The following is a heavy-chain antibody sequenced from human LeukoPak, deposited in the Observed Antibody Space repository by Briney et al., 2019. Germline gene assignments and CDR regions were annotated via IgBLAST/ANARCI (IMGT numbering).Heavy chain of an antibody. Sequence: SGPTLMKPTQTLTLTCTFSGFSLRTSGVGVGWIRQPPEKALEWLSLIYWNDDKRYSPSLKSRLTITKDTSKNKVVLTMTNMDPVDAATYYCARIVVVVAAGPNWFDPWGQGTLVTVSS. CDR1: GFSLRTSGVG. V-gene: IGHV2-5*01. CDR2: IYWNDDK. D-gene: IGHD2-15*01. CDR3: ARIVVVVAAGPNWFDP. J-gene: IGHJ5*02.